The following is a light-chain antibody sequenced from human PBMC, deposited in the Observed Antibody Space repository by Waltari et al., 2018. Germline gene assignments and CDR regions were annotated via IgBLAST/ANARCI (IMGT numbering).Light chain of an antibody. CDR2: HTS. J-gene: IGKJ1*01. Sequence: EIMLTQSPGTVSSSPGARATLSCKASQSIVKYLAWYQQNPGQAPRLLIYHTSIRATGIPDRFSGSGSETYFSLTISRLEPEDFTVYYCQHYVRLPATFGQGTNVEIK. CDR3: QHYVRLPAT. V-gene: IGKV3-20*01. CDR1: QSIVKY.